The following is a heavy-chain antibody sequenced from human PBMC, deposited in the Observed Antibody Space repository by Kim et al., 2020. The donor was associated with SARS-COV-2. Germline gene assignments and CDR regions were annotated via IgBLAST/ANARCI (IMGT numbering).Heavy chain of an antibody. D-gene: IGHD3-22*01. CDR2: INPSGGST. Sequence: ASVKVSCKASGYTFTSYYMHWVRQAPGQGLEWMGIINPSGGSTSYAQKFQGRVTMTRDTSTSTVYMELSSLRSEDTAVYYCARDPDYYDSSGYYGGYYYYGMDVWGQGTTVTVSS. CDR1: GYTFTSYY. V-gene: IGHV1-46*01. J-gene: IGHJ6*02. CDR3: ARDPDYYDSSGYYGGYYYYGMDV.